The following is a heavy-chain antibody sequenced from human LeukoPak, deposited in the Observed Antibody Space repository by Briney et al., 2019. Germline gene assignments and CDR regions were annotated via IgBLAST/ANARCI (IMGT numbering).Heavy chain of an antibody. V-gene: IGHV3-23*01. CDR2: ISGSGVAT. D-gene: IGHD2-2*01. Sequence: GGSLRLSCAASGFTFTNYAMIWVRQAPGQGLEWVSTISGSGVATYYADSVKGRFTISRDNSKNTLYLQMNSLRAEDTAVYYCAKARCYSTTSCRVPDYWGQGTLVTVSS. CDR1: GFTFTNYA. J-gene: IGHJ4*02. CDR3: AKARCYSTTSCRVPDY.